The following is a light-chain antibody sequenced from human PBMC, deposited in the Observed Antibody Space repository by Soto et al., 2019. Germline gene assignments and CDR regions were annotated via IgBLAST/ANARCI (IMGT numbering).Light chain of an antibody. CDR1: SSDVGGYNY. Sequence: QSALSQPASVAGYPGQSITISCTGTSSDVGGYNYVSWYQQHPGRAPKLMTYEVSNRPSGVSNRFSGSKSGNTASLTISGLQAEDEADYYCSSKTSSSTLVFGGGTKVTVL. J-gene: IGLJ3*02. V-gene: IGLV2-14*01. CDR3: SSKTSSSTLV. CDR2: EVS.